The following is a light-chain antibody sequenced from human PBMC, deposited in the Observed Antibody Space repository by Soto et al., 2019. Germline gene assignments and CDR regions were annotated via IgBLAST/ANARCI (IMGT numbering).Light chain of an antibody. V-gene: IGLV2-14*01. J-gene: IGLJ1*01. CDR2: EVS. CDR1: SSDVGGYNY. Sequence: QSALTQPASVSGSPGQSITISCTGTSSDVGGYNYVSWYQQHSGKAPKLMIYEVSNRPSGVSNRFSGSKSGNTASLTISGLQAEDEAHYYCSSYTSSSTYVFGTGTKVTVL. CDR3: SSYTSSSTYV.